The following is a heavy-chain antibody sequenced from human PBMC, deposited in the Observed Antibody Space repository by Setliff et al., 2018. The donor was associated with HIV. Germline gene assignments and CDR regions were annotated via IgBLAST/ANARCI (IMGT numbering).Heavy chain of an antibody. CDR3: ARQGAVTGHAFDS. CDR2: INHSGST. Sequence: SETLSLTCTVSGGSISSNKWWSWVRQPPGKGLECIGEINHSGSTNHNPSLKSRVTISVDTSKKQFSLRLSSVTAADTAVYYCARQGAVTGHAFDSWGPGALVTVSS. D-gene: IGHD6-19*01. CDR1: GGSISSNKW. V-gene: IGHV4-4*02. J-gene: IGHJ4*02.